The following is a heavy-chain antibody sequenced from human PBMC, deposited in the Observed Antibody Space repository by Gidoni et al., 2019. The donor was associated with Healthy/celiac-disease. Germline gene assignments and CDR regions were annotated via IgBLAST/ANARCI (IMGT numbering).Heavy chain of an antibody. Sequence: QVQLVESGGGVFQPGRSLRLSCSASGFTFSSYGMDWVRQAPGKGLGWVAVIWYDGSNKYYADSVKGRFTISRDNSKNTLYLQMNSLRAEDTAVYYCARDYYYDSSGCMAYWGQGTLVTVSS. V-gene: IGHV3-33*01. D-gene: IGHD3-22*01. CDR1: GFTFSSYG. CDR2: IWYDGSNK. J-gene: IGHJ4*02. CDR3: ARDYYYDSSGCMAY.